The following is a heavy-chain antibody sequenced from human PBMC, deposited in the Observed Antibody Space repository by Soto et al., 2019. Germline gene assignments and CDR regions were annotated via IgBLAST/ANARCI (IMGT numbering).Heavy chain of an antibody. Sequence: DVQLVQSGGGLVQPGGSLRLSCVGSGFTFGSHWLTWVRQSGGKGPEWVANKKQDGIEKHYVDSVKDRFIISRDNAKNSLFLQMNSLRAEDTAVYYCASRPSADRYYAVFDYWGQGALVTVSS. V-gene: IGHV3-7*03. D-gene: IGHD3-3*01. CDR1: GFTFGSHW. CDR2: KKQDGIEK. J-gene: IGHJ4*02. CDR3: ASRPSADRYYAVFDY.